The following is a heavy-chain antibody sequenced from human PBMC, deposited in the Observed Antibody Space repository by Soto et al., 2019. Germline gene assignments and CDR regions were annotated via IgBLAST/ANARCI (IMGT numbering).Heavy chain of an antibody. CDR1: GFTFSSYA. Sequence: QVQLVESGGGVVQPGRSLRLSCAASGFTFSSYAMHWVRQAPGKGLEWVAVISYDGSNKYYADSVKGRFTISRDNSKNTLYLQMNSRRAEDTAVYYCARDPTTVTTDYGMDVWGQGTTVTVSS. J-gene: IGHJ6*02. V-gene: IGHV3-30-3*01. D-gene: IGHD4-17*01. CDR2: ISYDGSNK. CDR3: ARDPTTVTTDYGMDV.